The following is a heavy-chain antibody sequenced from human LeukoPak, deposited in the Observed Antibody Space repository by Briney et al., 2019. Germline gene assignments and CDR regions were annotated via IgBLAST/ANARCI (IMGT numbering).Heavy chain of an antibody. CDR2: IYTSGST. Sequence: SETLSLTCTVSGGSISSDYWSWIRQPAGKGLEWIGRIYTSGSTNYNASLKSRASMSVDTSKNQLSLKLSSVTAADTAVFYCARENSGSYREFDYWGQGTLVTVSS. CDR3: ARENSGSYREFDY. D-gene: IGHD1-26*01. J-gene: IGHJ4*02. V-gene: IGHV4-4*07. CDR1: GGSISSDY.